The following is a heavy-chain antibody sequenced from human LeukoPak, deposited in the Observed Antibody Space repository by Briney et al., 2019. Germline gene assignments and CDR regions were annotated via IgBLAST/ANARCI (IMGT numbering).Heavy chain of an antibody. CDR3: ARWVVPAGLWYFDL. V-gene: IGHV4-59*01. CDR1: GGSISSYY. J-gene: IGHJ2*01. CDR2: IYNSGST. D-gene: IGHD2-2*01. Sequence: SETLSLTCTVSGGSISSYYWSWIRRPPGKGLEWIGYIYNSGSTKYNPSLKSRVTISVDTSKNQFSLKLSSVTAADTAVYYCARWVVPAGLWYFDLWGRGTLVTVSS.